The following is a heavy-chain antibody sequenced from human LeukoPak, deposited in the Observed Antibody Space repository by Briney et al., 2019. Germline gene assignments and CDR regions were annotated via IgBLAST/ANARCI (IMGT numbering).Heavy chain of an antibody. D-gene: IGHD2-21*01. J-gene: IGHJ3*02. Sequence: ASVQVSCHAPGDTSPTSGISWTRPAPGQGHEWMGWISGYNGKTNYPTTLQGRVTMTTDTSTSTAYIALRSLTSDATHAYFCTTDAVLWVGKSPHLFNSWSEARMVTVSS. CDR3: TTDAVLWVGKSPHLFNS. V-gene: IGHV1-18*01. CDR1: GDTSPTSG. CDR2: ISGYNGKT.